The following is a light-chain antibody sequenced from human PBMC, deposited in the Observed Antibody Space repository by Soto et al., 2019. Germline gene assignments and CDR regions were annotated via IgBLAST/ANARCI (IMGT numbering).Light chain of an antibody. CDR3: SSYTNSNTLV. CDR2: EVS. Sequence: QSALTQPTSVSGSPGQSITISCTGSSSDVGGYNYVSWYQQHPGKAPKLMIYEVSHRPSGVSNRFSGSKSGNTASLTISGLQAEDEADYYCSSYTNSNTLVFGGGTKVTVL. V-gene: IGLV2-14*01. CDR1: SSDVGGYNY. J-gene: IGLJ2*01.